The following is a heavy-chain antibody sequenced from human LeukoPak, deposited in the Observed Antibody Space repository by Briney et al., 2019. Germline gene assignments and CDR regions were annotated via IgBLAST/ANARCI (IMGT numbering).Heavy chain of an antibody. CDR2: IYRDDSDT. CDR1: GHSFSSYW. V-gene: IGHV5-51*01. CDR3: AIFHSSFSDLFYFDY. D-gene: IGHD6-19*01. J-gene: IGHJ4*02. Sequence: GESLKISCQVSGHSFSSYWIAWVRQMPGKGLDWMGIIYRDDSDTKYSPSFQGQVTMSVDKSISTAYLQWSSLRASDTAMYYCAIFHSSFSDLFYFDYWGQGALVTVSS.